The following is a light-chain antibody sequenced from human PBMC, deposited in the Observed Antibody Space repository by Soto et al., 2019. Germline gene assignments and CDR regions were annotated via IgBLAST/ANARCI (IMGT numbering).Light chain of an antibody. V-gene: IGKV1-5*03. CDR1: QSISTW. CDR3: QQYNTYPLT. J-gene: IGKJ4*01. CDR2: KAS. Sequence: DIQMTQSPSTLSASVGDRVTITCRASQSISTWLAWYQQKPGKAPKLLIYKASSLEGGVPSRFSGSGSGTEFNITVSSLRPADFATYYCQQYNTYPLTFGGGTTVEIK.